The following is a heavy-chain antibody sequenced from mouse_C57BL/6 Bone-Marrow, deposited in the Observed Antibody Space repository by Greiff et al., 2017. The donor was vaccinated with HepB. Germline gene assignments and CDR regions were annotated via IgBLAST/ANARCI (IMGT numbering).Heavy chain of an antibody. J-gene: IGHJ2*01. CDR1: GYNFTSYW. CDR2: IDPSDSYT. Sequence: QVQLQQPGAELVKPGASVKLSCKASGYNFTSYWMQWVKQRPGQGLEWIGEIDPSDSYTNYNQKFKGKATLTVDTSSSTAYMQLSSLTSEDSAVYYCARGSGYVGYWGQGTTLTVSS. V-gene: IGHV1-50*01. CDR3: ARGSGYVGY. D-gene: IGHD3-2*02.